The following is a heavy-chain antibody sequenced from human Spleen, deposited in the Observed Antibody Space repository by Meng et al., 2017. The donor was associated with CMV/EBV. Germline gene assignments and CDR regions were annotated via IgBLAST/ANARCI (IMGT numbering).Heavy chain of an antibody. CDR2: INGGGFNT. Sequence: GGSLRLSCAASGFTFSSYAINWVRQAPGKGLEWVSGINGGGFNTYYADSVKGRFTISRDNSNNLVYLQMTGLRPEDTAVYYCAKGNRQNPFYHGMHVWGQGSTVTVSS. V-gene: IGHV3-23*01. D-gene: IGHD1-14*01. J-gene: IGHJ6*02. CDR3: AKGNRQNPFYHGMHV. CDR1: GFTFSSYA.